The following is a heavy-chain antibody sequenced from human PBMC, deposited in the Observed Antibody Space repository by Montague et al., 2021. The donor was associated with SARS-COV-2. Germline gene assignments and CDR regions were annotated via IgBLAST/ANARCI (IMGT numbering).Heavy chain of an antibody. D-gene: IGHD3-9*01. CDR2: ISYDGSNK. CDR3: AREARYFDWLPSLYYYYGMDV. J-gene: IGHJ6*02. Sequence: SLRLSCAASGLTFSSYAMHWVRQAPGKGLEWVAVISYDGSNKYYADSVKGRFTISRDNSKNTLYLQMNSLRAEDTAVYYCAREARYFDWLPSLYYYYGMDVWGQGTTVTVSS. V-gene: IGHV3-30-3*01. CDR1: GLTFSSYA.